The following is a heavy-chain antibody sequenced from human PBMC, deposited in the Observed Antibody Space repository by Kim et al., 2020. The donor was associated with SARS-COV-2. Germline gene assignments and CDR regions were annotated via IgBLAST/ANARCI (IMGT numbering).Heavy chain of an antibody. CDR2: MNPNSGNT. V-gene: IGHV1-8*01. CDR1: GYTFTSYD. J-gene: IGHJ4*02. D-gene: IGHD3-22*01. Sequence: ASVKVSCKASGYTFTSYDINWVRQATGQGLEWMGWMNPNSGNTGYAQKFQGRVTMTRNTSISTAYMELSSLRSEDTAVYYCARGLTYYYDSSGNYRRVFYFDYWGQGTLVTVSS. CDR3: ARGLTYYYDSSGNYRRVFYFDY.